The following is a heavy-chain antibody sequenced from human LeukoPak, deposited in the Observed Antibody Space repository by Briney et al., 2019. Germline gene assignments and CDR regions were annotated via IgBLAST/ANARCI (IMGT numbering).Heavy chain of an antibody. Sequence: GASVKVSCKSSGYTFTRHYLHWVRQAPGQGLEWVGLINPTGTSSWSAQKFQGRVTLTRDMSTSTDYMELSSLRSEDTAVYYCARELSGYRHNWFDPWGQGTLVTVSS. J-gene: IGHJ5*02. V-gene: IGHV1-46*01. CDR2: INPTGTSS. CDR3: ARELSGYRHNWFDP. CDR1: GYTFTRHY. D-gene: IGHD3-22*01.